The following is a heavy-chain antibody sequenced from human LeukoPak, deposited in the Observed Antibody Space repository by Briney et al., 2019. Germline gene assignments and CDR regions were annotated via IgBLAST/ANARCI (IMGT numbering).Heavy chain of an antibody. J-gene: IGHJ4*02. Sequence: GGSLRLSCAASGFTFSSYWMHWVRQAPGKGLVWVSRINSDGSYTNYADSVKDRFTIPRDNAKNTLYLHMSSLRPEDTAVYYCARDRDGDFWGQGTLVAVSS. V-gene: IGHV3-74*01. CDR2: INSDGSYT. CDR3: ARDRDGDF. CDR1: GFTFSSYW.